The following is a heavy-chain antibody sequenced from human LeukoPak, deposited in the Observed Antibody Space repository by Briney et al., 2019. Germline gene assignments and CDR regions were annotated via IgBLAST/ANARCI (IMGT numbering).Heavy chain of an antibody. CDR2: INSNSGDT. D-gene: IGHD5-24*01. CDR1: GYTFTAYY. V-gene: IGHV1-2*02. Sequence: ASVTVSFKASGYTFTAYYLHWVRQAPRQGLEWMGWINSNSGDTNYAQNFQGRVTMTRDTSINTAYMELSSLRSGDAAIYYCTRGGDGTRRDFDYWGQGTLVTVSS. CDR3: TRGGDGTRRDFDY. J-gene: IGHJ4*02.